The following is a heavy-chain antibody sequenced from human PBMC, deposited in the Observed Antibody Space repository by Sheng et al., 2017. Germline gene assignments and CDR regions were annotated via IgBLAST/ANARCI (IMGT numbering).Heavy chain of an antibody. V-gene: IGHV3-15*01. CDR1: GFTFSNAW. Sequence: EVQLVESGGGLVKPGGSLRLSCAASGFTFSNAWMSWVRQAPGKGLEWVGRIKSKTDGGTTDYAAPVKGRFTISRDDSKNTLYLQMNSLKTEDTAVYYCTTAAGTIVVVPAPYYYYMDVWGKGTTVTVSS. J-gene: IGHJ6*03. CDR3: TTAAGTIVVVPAPYYYYMDV. CDR2: IKSKTDGGTT. D-gene: IGHD2-2*01.